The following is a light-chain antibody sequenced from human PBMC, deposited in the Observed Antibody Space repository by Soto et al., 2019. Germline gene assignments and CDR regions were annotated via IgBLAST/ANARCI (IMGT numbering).Light chain of an antibody. CDR3: QQYNNWPPLT. V-gene: IGKV3-15*01. CDR2: GAS. Sequence: EIVMTQAPATPSVSPGERRILSCRASRGVSSDLAWYQQEPGQAPRLXXYGASTRATGIPARFSGSGSGTEFTLTISSLQSEDFAVYYCQQYNNWPPLTFGGGTKVDIK. CDR1: RGVSSD. J-gene: IGKJ4*01.